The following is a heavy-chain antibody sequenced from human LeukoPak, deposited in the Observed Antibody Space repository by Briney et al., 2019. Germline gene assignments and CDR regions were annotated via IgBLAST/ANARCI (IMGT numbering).Heavy chain of an antibody. D-gene: IGHD3-3*01. J-gene: IGHJ4*02. CDR2: ISGSGGST. V-gene: IGHV3-23*01. Sequence: HAGGSLRLSCAASGFTFSSYAMSWVRQAPGKGLEWVSAISGSGGSTYYADSVKGRFTISRDNSKNTLYLQMNSLRAEDAAVYYCASSSPKIFGVVIIEGGYWGQGTLVTVSS. CDR1: GFTFSSYA. CDR3: ASSSPKIFGVVIIEGGY.